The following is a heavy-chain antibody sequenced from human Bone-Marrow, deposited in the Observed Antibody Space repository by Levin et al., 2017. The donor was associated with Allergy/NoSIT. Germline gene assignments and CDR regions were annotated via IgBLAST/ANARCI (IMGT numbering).Heavy chain of an antibody. CDR1: GFTFSTYG. CDR3: AKGLGNMVTTWDH. V-gene: IGHV3-23*01. Sequence: GGSLRLSCVASGFTFSTYGMAWVRQAPGKGLEWVSGIRESGDTTYYADSVKGRFTISRDNSKNTVYLQMHSLRAEDTAIYYCAKGLGNMVTTWDHWGQGTLVSVSS. CDR2: IRESGDTT. D-gene: IGHD4-17*01. J-gene: IGHJ4*02.